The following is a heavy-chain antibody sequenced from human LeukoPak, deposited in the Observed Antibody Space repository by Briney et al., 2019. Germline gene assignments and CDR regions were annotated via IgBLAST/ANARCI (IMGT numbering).Heavy chain of an antibody. CDR1: GGSISSYY. D-gene: IGHD3-16*02. CDR3: ARVGSITFGGLIVKTHWYFDL. Sequence: SETLSLTCTVSGGSISSYYWSWIRQPAGKGLEWIGRIYSNGSPNYNPSLKSRVTMSVDTSENQFSLRLSSVTAADTAVYYCARVGSITFGGLIVKTHWYFDLWGRGTLVTVSS. V-gene: IGHV4-4*07. J-gene: IGHJ2*01. CDR2: IYSNGSP.